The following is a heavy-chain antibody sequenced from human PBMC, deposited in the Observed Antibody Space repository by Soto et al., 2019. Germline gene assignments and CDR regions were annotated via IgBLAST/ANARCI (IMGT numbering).Heavy chain of an antibody. CDR3: ARGFGQFNY. Sequence: EVQLLESGGGLVQPGGSLRLSCGVSGFTFNDFEMNWVRQAPGKGLEWLAYIDGSGTTKKYADSVRGRFTISRDNPNNSLFLQMSSLRAADTAIYYCARGFGQFNYWGQGTLVSVSS. CDR1: GFTFNDFE. J-gene: IGHJ4*02. D-gene: IGHD3-10*01. V-gene: IGHV3-48*03. CDR2: IDGSGTTK.